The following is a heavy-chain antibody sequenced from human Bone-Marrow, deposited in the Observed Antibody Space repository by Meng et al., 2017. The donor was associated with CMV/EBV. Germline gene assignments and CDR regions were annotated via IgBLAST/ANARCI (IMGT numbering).Heavy chain of an antibody. CDR2: IYYSGST. D-gene: IGHD2-2*01. Sequence: SETLSLTCSVFDGSVSSGNYYWNWIRQPPGKGLEWIGFIYYSGSTTYSPSLKSRVTISIDTSKNQFSMKLSSVTAADTAVYYCARVPRYCSSASCYSFDYWGQGTLVIVSS. CDR3: ARVPRYCSSASCYSFDY. CDR1: DGSVSSGNYY. V-gene: IGHV4-61*01. J-gene: IGHJ4*02.